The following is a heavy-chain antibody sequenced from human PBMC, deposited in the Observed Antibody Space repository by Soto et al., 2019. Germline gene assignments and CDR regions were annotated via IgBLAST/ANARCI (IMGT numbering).Heavy chain of an antibody. CDR1: GYTFSIYA. Sequence: GASVKVSCKASGYTFSIYAIIWVRQAPGQGLEWMGWISAYTGNTNYAQTLQGRVTLTTDTFTSTAYMELRSLRSDDTAVYYCARVPQPIDYDILTGYEYYFDYWGQGTLVTVSS. CDR3: ARVPQPIDYDILTGYEYYFDY. V-gene: IGHV1-18*01. J-gene: IGHJ4*02. CDR2: ISAYTGNT. D-gene: IGHD3-9*01.